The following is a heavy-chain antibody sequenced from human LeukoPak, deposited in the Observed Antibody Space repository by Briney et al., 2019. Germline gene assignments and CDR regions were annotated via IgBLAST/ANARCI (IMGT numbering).Heavy chain of an antibody. Sequence: PSETLSLTCTVSGGSISSYYWSWIRQPAGKGLEWIGRIYTSGSTNYNPSLKSRVTMSVDTSKNQFSLKLSSVTAADTAVYYCARSPPHYDFWSGHQNWFDPWGQGTLVTVSS. CDR1: GGSISSYY. V-gene: IGHV4-4*07. CDR2: IYTSGST. D-gene: IGHD3-3*01. CDR3: ARSPPHYDFWSGHQNWFDP. J-gene: IGHJ5*02.